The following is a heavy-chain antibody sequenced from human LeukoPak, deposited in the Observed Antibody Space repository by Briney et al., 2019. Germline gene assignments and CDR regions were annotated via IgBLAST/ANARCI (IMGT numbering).Heavy chain of an antibody. D-gene: IGHD5-12*01. Sequence: GGSLRLSCAASGFTFSSYAMSWVRQAPGKGLEWVSAISGSGGSTYYADSVKGRFTISRDNSKNTLYLQMNSLRAEDTAVYYCAKDMGYSGYDNIGVSSSPPVGWFDPWGQGTLVTVSS. CDR1: GFTFSSYA. J-gene: IGHJ5*02. V-gene: IGHV3-23*01. CDR2: ISGSGGST. CDR3: AKDMGYSGYDNIGVSSSPPVGWFDP.